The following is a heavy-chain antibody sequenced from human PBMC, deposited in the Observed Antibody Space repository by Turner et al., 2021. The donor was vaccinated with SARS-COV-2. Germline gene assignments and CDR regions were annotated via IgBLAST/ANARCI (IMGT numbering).Heavy chain of an antibody. J-gene: IGHJ6*02. CDR3: AREESGSFGAYGMDV. V-gene: IGHV3-7*03. Sequence: EVQLVESGGGLVKPGGSLRPPCAASGFTFSSYWMNWVRQAPGKGLEWVANIKQDGSEKYYVDSVKGRFTISRDNAKNSLYLQMNSLRAEDTAVYYCAREESGSFGAYGMDVWGQGTTVTVSS. D-gene: IGHD2-15*01. CDR2: IKQDGSEK. CDR1: GFTFSSYW.